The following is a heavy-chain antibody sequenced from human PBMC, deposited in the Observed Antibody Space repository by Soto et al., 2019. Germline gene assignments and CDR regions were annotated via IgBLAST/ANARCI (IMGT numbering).Heavy chain of an antibody. CDR2: IFPSGST. CDR3: ARGRSGDNWIDT. V-gene: IGHV4-31*03. J-gene: IGHJ5*02. CDR1: GGSISSGGFY. Sequence: QVELQESGPGLVKPSQTLSLTCTVSGGSISSGGFYWSWTRQLPEKGLEWIAYIFPSGSTSYNPSLRSRVSISADTSKNQLSLSLTSVTVADTAVYYCARGRSGDNWIDTWGQRIRGTVSS.